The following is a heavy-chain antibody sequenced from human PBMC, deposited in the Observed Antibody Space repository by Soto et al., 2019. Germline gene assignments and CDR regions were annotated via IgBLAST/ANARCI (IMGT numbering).Heavy chain of an antibody. J-gene: IGHJ4*02. D-gene: IGHD2-2*01. CDR1: GGSFSGYY. Sequence: QVQLQQWGAGLLKPSETLSLTCAVYGGSFSGYYWSWIRQPPGKGLEWIGEINHSGSTNYNPSLKSRVTISVDTSKNQFSLKLSSVTAADTAVYYCARGMRPDCSSTSCHAAYYFDYWGQGTLVTVSS. V-gene: IGHV4-34*01. CDR3: ARGMRPDCSSTSCHAAYYFDY. CDR2: INHSGST.